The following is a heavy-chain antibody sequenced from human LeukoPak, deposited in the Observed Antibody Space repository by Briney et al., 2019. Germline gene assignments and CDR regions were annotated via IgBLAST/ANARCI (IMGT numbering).Heavy chain of an antibody. CDR3: ARLRKYYYDSSRAFDI. D-gene: IGHD3-22*01. CDR2: INHSGST. Sequence: PSETLSLTCAVYGGSFSGYYWSWIRQPPGKGLEWIGEINHSGSTNYNPSLKNRVTISVDTSKNQFSLKLSSVTAADTAVYYCARLRKYYYDSSRAFDIWGQGTMVTVSS. V-gene: IGHV4-34*01. CDR1: GGSFSGYY. J-gene: IGHJ3*02.